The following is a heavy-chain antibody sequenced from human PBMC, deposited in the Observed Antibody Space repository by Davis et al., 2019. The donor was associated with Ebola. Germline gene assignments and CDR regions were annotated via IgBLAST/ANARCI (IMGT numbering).Heavy chain of an antibody. V-gene: IGHV5-51*01. Sequence: PGGSLRLSCKGSGYSFTSYWIGWVRQMPGKGLEWMGIIYPGDSDTRYSPSFQGQVTISADKSISTAYLQWSSLKASDTAMYYCARRGSLSDGGFDYWGQGTLVTVSS. CDR3: ARRGSLSDGGFDY. CDR1: GYSFTSYW. CDR2: IYPGDSDT. D-gene: IGHD1-26*01. J-gene: IGHJ4*02.